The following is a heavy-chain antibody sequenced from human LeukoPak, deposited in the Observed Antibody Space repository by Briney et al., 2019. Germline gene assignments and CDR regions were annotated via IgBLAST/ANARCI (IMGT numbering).Heavy chain of an antibody. V-gene: IGHV3-48*03. CDR3: ARLGYSYGFFYYYYMDV. J-gene: IGHJ6*03. D-gene: IGHD5-18*01. CDR2: ISSSGSII. CDR1: GFIFSSYE. Sequence: GGSLRLSCAASGFIFSSYEMNWVRQAPGKGLEWVSYISSSGSIIYYADSVKGRFTISRDNAKNSLYLQMNSLRAEDTAVYYCARLGYSYGFFYYYYMDVWGKGTTVTISS.